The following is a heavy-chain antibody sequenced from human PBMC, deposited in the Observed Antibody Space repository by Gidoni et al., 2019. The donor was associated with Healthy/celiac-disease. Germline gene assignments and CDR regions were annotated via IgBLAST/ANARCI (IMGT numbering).Heavy chain of an antibody. CDR3: APEPDSSGYHVFDY. V-gene: IGHV3-23*01. Sequence: EVQLLESGGGLVQPGGSLRFSCAASGFPFSSYAKSWVRQAPGKGLEWVSAISGSGGSTYYADSVKGRFTISRDNSKNTLYLQMNSLRAEDTAVYYCAPEPDSSGYHVFDYWGQGTLVTVSS. J-gene: IGHJ4*02. CDR2: ISGSGGST. CDR1: GFPFSSYA. D-gene: IGHD3-22*01.